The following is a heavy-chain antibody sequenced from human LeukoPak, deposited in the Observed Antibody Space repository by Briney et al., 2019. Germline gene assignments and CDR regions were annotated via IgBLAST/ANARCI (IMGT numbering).Heavy chain of an antibody. CDR2: INHSGST. J-gene: IGHJ4*02. V-gene: IGHV4-34*01. CDR3: AGSNGPKPVDY. D-gene: IGHD2-8*01. Sequence: PSETLSLTCAVYGGSFSGYYWSWIRQPPGKGLEWIGEINHSGSTNYNPSLKSRVTISVDTSKNQFSLKLSSVTAADTAVYYCAGSNGPKPVDYWGQGTLVTVSS. CDR1: GGSFSGYY.